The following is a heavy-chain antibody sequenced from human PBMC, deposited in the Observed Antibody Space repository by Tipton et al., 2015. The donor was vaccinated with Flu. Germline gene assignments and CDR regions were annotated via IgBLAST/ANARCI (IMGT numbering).Heavy chain of an antibody. CDR1: GGSIDSRYY. J-gene: IGHJ4*02. CDR3: ARDPSLGMPDYFDY. Sequence: TLSLTCSVSGGSIDSRYYWGWIRQPPGQGLQWSGNIHRTGNTYYNPSLQSRVTISVDTSRNQFSLKLSSVTAADTAVYYCARDPSLGMPDYFDYWGQGTLVTASS. V-gene: IGHV4-38-2*02. CDR2: IHRTGNT. D-gene: IGHD2-2*01.